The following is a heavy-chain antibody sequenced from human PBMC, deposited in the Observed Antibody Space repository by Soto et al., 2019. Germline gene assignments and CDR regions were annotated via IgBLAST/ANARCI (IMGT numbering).Heavy chain of an antibody. CDR1: GGSISSSNW. D-gene: IGHD3-9*01. CDR2: IYHSGST. Sequence: LSLTCAVSGGSISSSNWWSWVRQPPGKGLEWIGEIYHSGSTNYNPSLKSRVTISVDKSKNQFSLKLSSVTAADTAVYYCARAVILTGSYYYGMDVWGQGITVTVFS. CDR3: ARAVILTGSYYYGMDV. V-gene: IGHV4-4*02. J-gene: IGHJ6*02.